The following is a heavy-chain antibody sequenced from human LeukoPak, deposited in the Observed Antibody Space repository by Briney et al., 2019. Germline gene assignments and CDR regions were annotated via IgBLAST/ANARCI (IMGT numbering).Heavy chain of an antibody. Sequence: SETLSLTCTVSGGSISSGDYYWSWIRQPPGKGLEWIGYIYYSGSTYYNPSLKSRVTISADTSKNQFSLKLSSVTVADTAVYYCARRQAGSSWRDYWGQGTLVTVSS. V-gene: IGHV4-30-4*01. CDR3: ARRQAGSSWRDY. J-gene: IGHJ4*02. CDR1: GGSISSGDYY. D-gene: IGHD6-13*01. CDR2: IYYSGST.